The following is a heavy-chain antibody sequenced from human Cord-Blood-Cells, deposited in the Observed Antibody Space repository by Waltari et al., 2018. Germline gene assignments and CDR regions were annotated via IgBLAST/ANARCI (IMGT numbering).Heavy chain of an antibody. CDR2: SYSGGST. Sequence: EVQLVETGGGLIQPGGSLSLSCAASGFTVSSNYMSWFRQAPGKGRECVSVSYSGGSTYYANSVKCRFTISRDNSKNALYRQMNSRRAEDTAVYYCARDRRGFSIYYGMDVWGQGTTVTVSS. D-gene: IGHD6-25*01. V-gene: IGHV3-53*02. J-gene: IGHJ6*02. CDR1: GFTVSSNY. CDR3: ARDRRGFSIYYGMDV.